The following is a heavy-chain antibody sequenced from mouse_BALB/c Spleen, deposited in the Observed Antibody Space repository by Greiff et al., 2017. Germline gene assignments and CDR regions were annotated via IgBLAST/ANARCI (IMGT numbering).Heavy chain of an antibody. CDR2: IWGDGST. CDR1: GFSLTGFG. V-gene: IGHV2-6-7*01. CDR3: ARFYYDYDGYAMDY. J-gene: IGHJ4*01. D-gene: IGHD2-4*01. Sequence: VQGVESGPGLVAPSQSLSITCTVSGFSLTGFGVNWVRQPPGKGLEWLGMIWGDGSTDYNSALKSRLSISKDNSKSQVFLKMNSLQTDDTARYYCARFYYDYDGYAMDYWGQGTSVTVSS.